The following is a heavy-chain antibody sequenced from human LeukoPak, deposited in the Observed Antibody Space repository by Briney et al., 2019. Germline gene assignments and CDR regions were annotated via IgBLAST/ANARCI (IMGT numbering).Heavy chain of an antibody. V-gene: IGHV4-34*01. CDR1: GGSFSGYY. J-gene: IGHJ5*02. CDR2: INHSGST. D-gene: IGHD1/OR15-1a*01. CDR3: ARGALSNNRYNWFDP. Sequence: PSETLSLTCAVYGGSFSGYYWSWIRQPPGKGLEWIGEINHSGSTNYNPSLKSRVTISVDTSKNQFSLKLSSVTAADTAVYYCARGALSNNRYNWFDPWGQGTLVTVSS.